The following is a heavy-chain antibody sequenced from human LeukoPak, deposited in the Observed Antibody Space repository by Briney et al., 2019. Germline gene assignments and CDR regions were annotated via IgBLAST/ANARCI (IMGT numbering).Heavy chain of an antibody. CDR2: IYSNGGTT. D-gene: IGHD2-2*01. J-gene: IGHJ4*02. CDR3: ARGDRTTPPTDY. CDR1: GGSISSAC. Sequence: SETLSLTCTVSGGSISSACWSWIRQPPGKGLEGIGGIYSNGGTTNYNPSLKSRVTITVEMSRNQFSPKLSSVTAADTAVYYCARGDRTTPPTDYWGQGILVTVSS. V-gene: IGHV4-59*01.